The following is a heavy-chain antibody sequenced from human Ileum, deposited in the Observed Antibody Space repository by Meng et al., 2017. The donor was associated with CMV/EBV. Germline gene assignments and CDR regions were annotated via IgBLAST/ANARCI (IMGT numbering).Heavy chain of an antibody. CDR1: GFTFSNYG. V-gene: IGHV3-30*02. D-gene: IGHD6-13*01. CDR3: AKGGRAAAGTSYFDY. J-gene: IGHJ4*02. Sequence: QVQLVESGGGVVQPGRSLRLSGAASGFTFSNYGMHWFRQAPGKGLEWVAFMRYDGSIEYYADSVEGRFTISRDNSKNTLYLQMNSLRPEDTAVYYCAKGGRAAAGTSYFDYWGQGTLVTVSS. CDR2: MRYDGSIE.